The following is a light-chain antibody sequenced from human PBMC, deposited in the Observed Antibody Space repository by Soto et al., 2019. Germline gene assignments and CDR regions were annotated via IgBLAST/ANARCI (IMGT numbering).Light chain of an antibody. CDR3: QQYNSYPT. CDR2: RAS. V-gene: IGKV1-5*03. Sequence: DIQMTQYPSTLSASVGDRVIITCRARQSISSWLAWYQQKPGKAPKLLIYRASSLESGVPSRFSGSGSGTEFTLTISSLQPDDFATYYCQQYNSYPTFGQGTKVEIK. CDR1: QSISSW. J-gene: IGKJ1*01.